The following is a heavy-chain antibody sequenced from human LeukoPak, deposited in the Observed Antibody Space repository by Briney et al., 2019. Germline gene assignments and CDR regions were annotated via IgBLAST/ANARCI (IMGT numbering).Heavy chain of an antibody. J-gene: IGHJ4*02. CDR1: GYTFTSYA. CDR3: ARSGYSGYDEIDY. CDR2: INAGNGNT. Sequence: ASVKVSCKASGYTFTSYAMHWVRQAPGQRLEWMGWINAGNGNTKYSQKFQGRVTITRDTSASTVYMELSSLRSEDTAVYYCARSGYSGYDEIDYWGQGTLVTVSS. V-gene: IGHV1-3*01. D-gene: IGHD5-12*01.